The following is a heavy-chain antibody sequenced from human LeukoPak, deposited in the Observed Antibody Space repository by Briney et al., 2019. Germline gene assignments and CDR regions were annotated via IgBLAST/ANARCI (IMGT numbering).Heavy chain of an antibody. CDR1: GFIFNNYA. J-gene: IGHJ4*02. CDR2: ISWNSGTI. CDR3: AKDNRRHYTSGPNPDSLH. D-gene: IGHD6-19*01. Sequence: GGSLRLSCAGSGFIFNNYAMHWVRQPPGKGLEWVSGISWNSGTIDYADSVRGRFTISRDNARNSLYLQMDSLRVEDTAFYYCAKDNRRHYTSGPNPDSLHWGQGALVTVSS. V-gene: IGHV3-9*01.